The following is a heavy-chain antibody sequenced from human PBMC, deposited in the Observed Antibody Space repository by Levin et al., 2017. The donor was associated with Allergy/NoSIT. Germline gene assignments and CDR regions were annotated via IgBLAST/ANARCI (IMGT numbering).Heavy chain of an antibody. CDR3: ASQTKLQYFDSFSNGLDV. V-gene: IGHV4-39*01. Sequence: SQTLSLTCTVSCDSIRSTSHYWGWIRQSPLKGLEWIGSIHFGGTTRYNPSLKSRVPLSIDTSRKQFFLPLSPVTAADTAVYYCASQTKLQYFDSFSNGLDVWGQGTAVTVSS. D-gene: IGHD2/OR15-2a*01. CDR2: IHFGGTT. CDR1: CDSIRSTSHY. J-gene: IGHJ6*02.